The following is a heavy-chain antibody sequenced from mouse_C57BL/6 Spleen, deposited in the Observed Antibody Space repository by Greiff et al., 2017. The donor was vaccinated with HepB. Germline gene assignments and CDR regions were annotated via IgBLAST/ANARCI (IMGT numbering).Heavy chain of an antibody. D-gene: IGHD1-1*01. CDR2: INPSTGGT. Sequence: VQLQQSGPELVKPGASVKISCKASGYSFTGYYMNWVKQSPEKSLEWIGEINPSTGGTTYNQKFKAKATLTVDKSSSTAYMQLKSLTSEDSAVYYCARTTVVRYYYAMDYWGQGTSVTVSS. J-gene: IGHJ4*01. CDR1: GYSFTGYY. CDR3: ARTTVVRYYYAMDY. V-gene: IGHV1-42*01.